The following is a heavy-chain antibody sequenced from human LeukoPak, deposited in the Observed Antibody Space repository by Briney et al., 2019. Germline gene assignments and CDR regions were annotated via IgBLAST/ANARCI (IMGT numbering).Heavy chain of an antibody. CDR1: AFTVTSYS. CDR2: NRSSVVST. D-gene: IGHD3-22*01. CDR3: AKSAYYDNESRYLQY. J-gene: IGHJ1*01. Sequence: GGSLRLSCPASAFTVTSYSMRWVRHAPGEGLEWVLVNRSSVVSTYYADSAKGRFTISRDNSKNTLYVQMNSLRAEDTAVYYWAKSAYYDNESRYLQYWGQGTLVTV. V-gene: IGHV3-23*01.